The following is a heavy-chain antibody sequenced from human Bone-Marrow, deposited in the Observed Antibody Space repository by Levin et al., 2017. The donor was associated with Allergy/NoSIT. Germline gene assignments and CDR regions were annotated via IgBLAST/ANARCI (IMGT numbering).Heavy chain of an antibody. D-gene: IGHD3-10*01. CDR1: GGSISSGPYY. J-gene: IGHJ6*03. CDR3: ARHRTYGSGNIYYYYYIDV. CDR2: ISYSGST. Sequence: SETLSLTCAVSGGSISSGPYYWDWIRQPPGKGLEYIGSISYSGSTHYRASLRSRATISRDTSTNHLFLSLSSVTAADTAVYFCARHRTYGSGNIYYYYYIDVWGKGTTVTVSS. V-gene: IGHV4-39*01.